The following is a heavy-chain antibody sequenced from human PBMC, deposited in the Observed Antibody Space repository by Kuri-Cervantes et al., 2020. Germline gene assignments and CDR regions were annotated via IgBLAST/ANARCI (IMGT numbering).Heavy chain of an antibody. CDR3: ARVGDYDSSGDGAFDV. V-gene: IGHV1-8*02. CDR1: GYIFNTYD. CDR2: MNPNSGSA. J-gene: IGHJ3*01. Sequence: ASVKVSCKASGYIFNTYDSNWVRQATGQGPEWMGWMNPNSGSAGYAENFQGRVTMTRDTSVGTAYMELSSLRSDDTAVYYCARVGDYDSSGDGAFDVWGQGTMVTVSS. D-gene: IGHD3-22*01.